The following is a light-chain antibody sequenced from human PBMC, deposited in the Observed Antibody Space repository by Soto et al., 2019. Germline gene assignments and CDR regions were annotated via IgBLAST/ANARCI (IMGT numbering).Light chain of an antibody. Sequence: DIQMTQSPSTLSASVGGRVTITCRASQSISNLLAWYQQKPGKAPKLLVYDASSLESGVPSRFSGTGSGTDFTLTINSLQPDDFATYYCQQYNSYSRTFGLGTKVDIK. CDR2: DAS. CDR3: QQYNSYSRT. CDR1: QSISNL. V-gene: IGKV1-5*01. J-gene: IGKJ1*01.